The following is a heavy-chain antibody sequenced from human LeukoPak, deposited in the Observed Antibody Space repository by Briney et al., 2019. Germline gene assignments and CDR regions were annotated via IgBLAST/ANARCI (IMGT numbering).Heavy chain of an antibody. D-gene: IGHD6-19*01. V-gene: IGHV3-23*01. CDR2: ISGSGVYT. J-gene: IGHJ4*02. Sequence: GGSLRLSCAASGFTFSSYAMSWVRQAPGKGLEWVPAISGSGVYTHYADSVKGRFTISRDNSKNTLYLQMNSLRAEDTAIYYCAKRNSSGWYYFDYWGQGTLVTVSS. CDR1: GFTFSSYA. CDR3: AKRNSSGWYYFDY.